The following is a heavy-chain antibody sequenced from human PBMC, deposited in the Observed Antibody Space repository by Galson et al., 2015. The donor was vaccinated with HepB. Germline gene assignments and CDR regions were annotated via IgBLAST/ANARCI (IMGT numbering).Heavy chain of an antibody. J-gene: IGHJ5*02. Sequence: SVKVSCKASGYTFTSYYMHWVRQAPGQGLEWMGIINPSGGSTSYAQKLQGRVTMTRDTSTSTVYMELSSLRSEDTAVYYCARGREMATQIRNNWFDPWGQGTLVTVSS. CDR1: GYTFTSYY. CDR3: ARGREMATQIRNNWFDP. V-gene: IGHV1-46*04. CDR2: INPSGGST. D-gene: IGHD5-24*01.